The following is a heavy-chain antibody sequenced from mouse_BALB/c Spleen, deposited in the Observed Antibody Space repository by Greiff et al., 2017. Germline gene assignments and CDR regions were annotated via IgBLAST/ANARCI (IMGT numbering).Heavy chain of an antibody. J-gene: IGHJ4*01. Sequence: QVQLKESGPGLVAPSQSLSITCTVSGFSLTSYGVHWVRQPPGKGLEWLGVIWAGGSTNYNSALMSRLSISKDNSKSQVFLKMNSLQTDDTAMYYCARDPHGNYGAMDYWGQGTSVTVSS. V-gene: IGHV2-9*02. D-gene: IGHD2-1*01. CDR1: GFSLTSYG. CDR3: ARDPHGNYGAMDY. CDR2: IWAGGST.